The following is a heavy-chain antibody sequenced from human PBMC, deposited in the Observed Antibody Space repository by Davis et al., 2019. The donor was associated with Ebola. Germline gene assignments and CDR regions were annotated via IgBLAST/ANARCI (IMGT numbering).Heavy chain of an antibody. CDR2: ISYDGSNK. J-gene: IGHJ1*01. Sequence: GESLKISCAASGFTFSSYAMHWVRQAPGKGLEWVAVISYDGSNKYYADSVKGRFTISRDNSKNTLYLQMNSLRAEDTAVYYCARVGYMVRGRSTSAEYFQHWGQGTLVTVSS. V-gene: IGHV3-30*04. CDR1: GFTFSSYA. CDR3: ARVGYMVRGRSTSAEYFQH. D-gene: IGHD3-10*01.